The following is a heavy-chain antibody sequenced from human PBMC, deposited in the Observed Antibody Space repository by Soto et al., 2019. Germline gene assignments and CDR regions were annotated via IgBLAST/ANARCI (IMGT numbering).Heavy chain of an antibody. CDR1: GGTFSSYA. V-gene: IGHV1-69*13. J-gene: IGHJ5*02. D-gene: IGHD3-22*01. CDR2: IIPIFGTA. Sequence: GPPVKVSCKASGGTFSSYAISWVRQAPGQGLEWMGGIIPIFGTANYAQKFQGRVTITADESTSTAYMELSSLRSEDTAVYYCARRFLDSSGYYLADNWFDPWGQGTLVTVSS. CDR3: ARRFLDSSGYYLADNWFDP.